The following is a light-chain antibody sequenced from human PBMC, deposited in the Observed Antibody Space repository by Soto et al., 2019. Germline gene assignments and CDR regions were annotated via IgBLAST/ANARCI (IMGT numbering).Light chain of an antibody. J-gene: IGKJ5*01. CDR2: AAS. Sequence: DIQMTQSPSSLSASVGDRVTITCRASQSISSYLNWYQQKPGKAPKLLIYAASSLQSGVPSRFSGSGSGTDFTLTISSLQPEDFATYHCRQSYSTLITFGQGTRLEIK. V-gene: IGKV1-39*01. CDR3: RQSYSTLIT. CDR1: QSISSY.